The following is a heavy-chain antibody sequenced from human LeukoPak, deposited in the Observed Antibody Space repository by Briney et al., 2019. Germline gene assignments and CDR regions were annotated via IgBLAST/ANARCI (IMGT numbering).Heavy chain of an antibody. D-gene: IGHD2-2*01. CDR3: ARLSRDCSSTSCPDY. J-gene: IGHJ4*02. CDR2: IYHSGST. V-gene: IGHV4-4*02. Sequence: PSETLSLTCAVSGGSISSSNWWSWVRQPPGKGLEWIGEIYHSGSTNYNPSLKSRVTISVDKSKNQFSLKLSSVTAADTAVYYCARLSRDCSSTSCPDYWGQGTLVAVSS. CDR1: GGSISSSNW.